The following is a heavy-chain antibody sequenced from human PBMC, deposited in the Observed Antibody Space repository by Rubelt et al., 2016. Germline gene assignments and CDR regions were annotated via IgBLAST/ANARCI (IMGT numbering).Heavy chain of an antibody. J-gene: IGHJ6*02. D-gene: IGHD3-10*01. CDR1: GASMNSHY. V-gene: IGHV4-4*07. CDR3: ARGNYYYGMDV. Sequence: VQLQESGPGLVKPSETLSLTCTVSGASMNSHYWNWIRQPAGKGLEWIGRIHTSGSTNYNPSFKSRVTMSVDTSKNQFSLKLSSVTAADTAVYYCARGNYYYGMDVWGQGTTVTVSS. CDR2: IHTSGST.